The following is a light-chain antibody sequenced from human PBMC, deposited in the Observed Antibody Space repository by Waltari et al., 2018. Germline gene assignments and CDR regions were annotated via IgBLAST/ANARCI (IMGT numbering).Light chain of an antibody. V-gene: IGKV4-1*01. J-gene: IGKJ4*01. CDR1: QTLLYTSNNKNS. Sequence: DIVMTQFPDSLAVSLGERATINCKSSQTLLYTSNNKNSLAWYQLKPGQPPKLLIYWASIRESGVPDRFSGSGSVTDFTLTISSLQAEDVAVYYCQQYYNTPLTFGGGTKVEIK. CDR2: WAS. CDR3: QQYYNTPLT.